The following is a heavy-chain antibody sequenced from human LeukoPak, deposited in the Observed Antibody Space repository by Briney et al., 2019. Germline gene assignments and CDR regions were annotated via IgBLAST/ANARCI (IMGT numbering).Heavy chain of an antibody. D-gene: IGHD6-13*01. V-gene: IGHV4-34*01. CDR2: INHSGST. Sequence: KTSETLSLTCAVYGGSFSGYYWSWIRQHPGKGLEWIGEINHSGSTNYNPSLKSRVTISVDTSKNQFSLKLSSVTAADTAVYYCARGGGSSWYRGGGYYFDYWGQGTLVTVSS. CDR3: ARGGGSSWYRGGGYYFDY. CDR1: GGSFSGYY. J-gene: IGHJ4*02.